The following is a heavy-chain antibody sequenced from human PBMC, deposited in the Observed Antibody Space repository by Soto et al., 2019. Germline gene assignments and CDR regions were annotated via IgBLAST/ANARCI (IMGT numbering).Heavy chain of an antibody. CDR2: VNPNSGNT. CDR1: GYTFTSYD. CDR3: ASSYYDILTGYYPAAFDI. D-gene: IGHD3-9*01. V-gene: IGHV1-8*01. J-gene: IGHJ3*02. Sequence: QVQLVQSGAEVKKPGASVKVSCKASGYTFTSYDINWVRQATGQGLEWMGWVNPNSGNTGYAQKFQGRVTMTRNTSISTAYMELSSLRSEDTAVYYCASSYYDILTGYYPAAFDIWGQGTMVTVSS.